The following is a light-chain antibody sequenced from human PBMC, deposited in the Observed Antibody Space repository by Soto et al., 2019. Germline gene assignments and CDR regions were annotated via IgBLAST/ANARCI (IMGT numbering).Light chain of an antibody. CDR2: GAS. CDR3: QQYGRSPST. V-gene: IGKV3-20*01. J-gene: IGKJ4*01. CDR1: QSVSSSY. Sequence: EIVLTQSPGTLSLSPGERATLSCRASQSVSSSYLAGYQQKPGQGPRLLIYGASSRATGIPDRFSGSGSGTDFTLTISRLEPEDFAVYYCQQYGRSPSTFGGGTKVESK.